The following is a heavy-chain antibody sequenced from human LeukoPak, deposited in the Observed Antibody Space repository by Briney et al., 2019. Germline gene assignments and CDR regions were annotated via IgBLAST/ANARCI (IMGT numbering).Heavy chain of an antibody. Sequence: GGSLRLSCAASGFTFGSYNMNWVRQAPGKGLEWVPYISSTGSTIFYADSVKGRFTISRDNAKNSLYLQMNSLKDEDTAVYYCAHSSSFSYWGQGTLVTVSS. D-gene: IGHD6-13*01. J-gene: IGHJ4*02. CDR1: GFTFGSYN. V-gene: IGHV3-48*02. CDR2: ISSTGSTI. CDR3: AHSSSFSY.